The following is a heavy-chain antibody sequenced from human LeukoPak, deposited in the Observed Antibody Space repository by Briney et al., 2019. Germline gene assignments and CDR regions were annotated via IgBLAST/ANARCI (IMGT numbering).Heavy chain of an antibody. D-gene: IGHD1-26*01. CDR1: GGSLNDYY. Sequence: LSLTCGVHGGSLNDYYWTWIRQAPGKGLEWVSYISSSGSTIYYADSVKGRFTISRDNAKNSLYLQMNSLRAEDTAVYYCARDLMRGELLFDYWGQGTLVTVSS. CDR2: ISSSGSTI. CDR3: ARDLMRGELLFDY. V-gene: IGHV3-11*01. J-gene: IGHJ4*02.